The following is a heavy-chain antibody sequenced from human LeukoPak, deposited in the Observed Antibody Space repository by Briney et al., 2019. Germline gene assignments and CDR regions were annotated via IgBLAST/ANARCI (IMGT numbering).Heavy chain of an antibody. Sequence: AGGSLRLSCAASGFTVSNNYMNWVRQAPGKGLEGVSLIYSGGDTHYADSVKGRFAISRDSSKNTLYLQMNSLRAEDTAVYYCARDPPAVRTNTYAWGQGTLVTASS. V-gene: IGHV3-66*01. J-gene: IGHJ5*02. CDR1: GFTVSNNY. D-gene: IGHD4/OR15-4a*01. CDR2: IYSGGDT. CDR3: ARDPPAVRTNTYA.